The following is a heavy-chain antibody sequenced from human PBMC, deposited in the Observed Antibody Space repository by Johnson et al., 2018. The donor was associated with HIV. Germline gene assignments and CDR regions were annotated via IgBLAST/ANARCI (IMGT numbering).Heavy chain of an antibody. CDR1: GFTFSSYA. CDR3: VDGRADAFDI. J-gene: IGHJ3*02. V-gene: IGHV3-30-3*01. Sequence: QVQLVESGGGVVQPGRSLRLSCAASGFTFSSYAMHWVRQAPGKGLEWVAVISYDGSNKYYADSVKGRFTISRDNSKNTLYLQMNSLRAEDTAMLFWVDGRADAFDIWGQGTMVTVSS. CDR2: ISYDGSNK.